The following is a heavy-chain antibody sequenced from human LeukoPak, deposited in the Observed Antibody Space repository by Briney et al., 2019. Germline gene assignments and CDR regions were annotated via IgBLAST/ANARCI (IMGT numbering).Heavy chain of an antibody. Sequence: GSLRLSCAVSGFTFSAYYMTWIRQAPGKGLEWVSYISSSGYTTYYADSVKGRFTISRDNAKNSLYLQMNSLRAEDTAVYYCAREIFVWGKGTTVTVSS. V-gene: IGHV3-11*04. CDR2: ISSSGYTT. J-gene: IGHJ6*04. CDR3: AREIFV. CDR1: GFTFSAYY. D-gene: IGHD2-15*01.